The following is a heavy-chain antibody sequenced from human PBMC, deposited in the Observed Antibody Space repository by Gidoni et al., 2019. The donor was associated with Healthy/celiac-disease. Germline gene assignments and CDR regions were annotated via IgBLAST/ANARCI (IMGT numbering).Heavy chain of an antibody. D-gene: IGHD5-12*01. CDR1: GFTFSTGW. J-gene: IGHJ6*02. CDR3: TTDLGQWLRLDHYYGMDV. Sequence: EVQLVESGGGLVTPGRSLRISCSASGFTFSTGWMSWVRQAPGQGLEWVGRSKSKTDGGTTDYAAPVNGRLTISRDDSKNTLYLQMNSLKTEDTAVYYCTTDLGQWLRLDHYYGMDVWGQGTTVTVSS. CDR2: SKSKTDGGTT. V-gene: IGHV3-15*01.